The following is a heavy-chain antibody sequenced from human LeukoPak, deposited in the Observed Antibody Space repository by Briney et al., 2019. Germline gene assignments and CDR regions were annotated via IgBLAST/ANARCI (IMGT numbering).Heavy chain of an antibody. D-gene: IGHD6-19*01. V-gene: IGHV5-51*01. Sequence: GESLKISCKGSGYSLTRYWIGWVRPMPGKGLEWMGIIYPVDSDTRYSPSFQGQVTISADKSTNTAYLQWSSLKASDTAMYYCARHPQTYTSGWYLWDYWGQGTLVTVSS. J-gene: IGHJ4*02. CDR2: IYPVDSDT. CDR3: ARHPQTYTSGWYLWDY. CDR1: GYSLTRYW.